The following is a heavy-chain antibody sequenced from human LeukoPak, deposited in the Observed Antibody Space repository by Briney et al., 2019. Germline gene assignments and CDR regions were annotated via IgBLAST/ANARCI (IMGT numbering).Heavy chain of an antibody. Sequence: SVKASCKASGGTFSSYAISWVRQAPGQGLEWMGGIIPIFGTANYAQKFQGRVTITADESTSTAYMELSSLRSEDTAVYYCARVPLPYYYDSSGYAGPIDYWGQGTLVTVSS. CDR1: GGTFSSYA. CDR2: IIPIFGTA. D-gene: IGHD3-22*01. J-gene: IGHJ4*02. CDR3: ARVPLPYYYDSSGYAGPIDY. V-gene: IGHV1-69*13.